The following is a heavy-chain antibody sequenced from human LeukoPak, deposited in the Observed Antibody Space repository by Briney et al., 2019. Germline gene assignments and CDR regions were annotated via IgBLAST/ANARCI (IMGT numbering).Heavy chain of an antibody. Sequence: PSETLSLTCSVSGGSISGYYWSWIRQSPGKGLEWIAYIYYSGSTNYNPSLKSRVTISVDTSKNQFSLKLSSVTAADTAMYYCARATDASSGYSWFDPWGQGTLVTVSS. D-gene: IGHD3-22*01. CDR2: IYYSGST. V-gene: IGHV4-59*01. CDR1: GGSISGYY. J-gene: IGHJ5*02. CDR3: ARATDASSGYSWFDP.